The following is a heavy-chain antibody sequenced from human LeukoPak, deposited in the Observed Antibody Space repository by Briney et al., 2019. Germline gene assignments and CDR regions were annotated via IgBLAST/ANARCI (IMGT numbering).Heavy chain of an antibody. CDR3: AKDHEGYRYYGMDV. J-gene: IGHJ6*02. Sequence: GGSLRLSRAASGFTFSSYAMSWVRQAPGKGLEWVSTISASAGNTYYADSVKGRFTISRDNSKNTVYLQMNSLRADDTAIYYCAKDHEGYRYYGMDVWGQGTTVTVSS. CDR1: GFTFSSYA. CDR2: ISASAGNT. D-gene: IGHD3-16*02. V-gene: IGHV3-23*01.